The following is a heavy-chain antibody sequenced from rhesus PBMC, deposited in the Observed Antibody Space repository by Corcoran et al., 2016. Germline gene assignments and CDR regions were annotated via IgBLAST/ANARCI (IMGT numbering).Heavy chain of an antibody. V-gene: IGHV3-72*01. J-gene: IGHJ4*01. CDR1: GLTFSGCA. CDR3: AKGFWSDLDH. Sequence: EVQLVESGGGLVQPGWSLRLSCLASGLTFSGCAMPWVRQAPGKGLEWISAFGLAGDTYYVDAVKGRFTISRDDARNSLYLQMNSLRAEDSGIYYCAKGFWSDLDHWGRGVLVTVSS. D-gene: IGHD3-22*01. CDR2: FGLAGDT.